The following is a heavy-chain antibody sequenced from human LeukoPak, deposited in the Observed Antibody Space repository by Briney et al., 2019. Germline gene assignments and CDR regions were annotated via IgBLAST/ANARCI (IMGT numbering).Heavy chain of an antibody. CDR1: GYIFSIYG. CDR2: ISADTSDT. V-gene: IGHV1-18*04. CDR3: ARGPSGYHNT. J-gene: IGHJ4*02. D-gene: IGHD5-12*01. Sequence: ASVKVSCKVSGYIFSIYGITWVRQAPGQGLEWMGWISADTSDTIYAQKFEGRVTMTTDTPTSTAYMELRSLRSDDTAVYYCARGPSGYHNTGGQGTLVTVSS.